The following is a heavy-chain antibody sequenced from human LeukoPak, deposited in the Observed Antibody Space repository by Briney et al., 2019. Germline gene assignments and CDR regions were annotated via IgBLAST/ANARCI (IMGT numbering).Heavy chain of an antibody. Sequence: PGGSLRLSCAASGFTFSSYAISWVRQAPGKGLEWVSAISGSGGSTYYADSVKGRFTISRDNSKNTLYLQMNSLRAEDTAVYYCAKDQVKLMVYAVYFDYWGQGTLVTVSS. D-gene: IGHD2-8*01. CDR3: AKDQVKLMVYAVYFDY. CDR1: GFTFSSYA. J-gene: IGHJ4*02. CDR2: ISGSGGST. V-gene: IGHV3-23*01.